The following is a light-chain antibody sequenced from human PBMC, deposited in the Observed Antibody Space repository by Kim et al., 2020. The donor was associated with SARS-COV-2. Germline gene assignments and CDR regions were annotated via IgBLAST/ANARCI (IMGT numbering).Light chain of an antibody. CDR3: KQFDEHPIT. CDR2: DAS. CDR1: QDINNY. J-gene: IGKJ4*01. Sequence: DIQMTQSPSSLSASVGDRLTITCQASQDINNYLNWYQQKPGKAPKLLIYDASNLETGVPSRFSGSGSGTDFTFTITSLQPDDIATYDCKQFDEHPITFGGETKVDI. V-gene: IGKV1-33*01.